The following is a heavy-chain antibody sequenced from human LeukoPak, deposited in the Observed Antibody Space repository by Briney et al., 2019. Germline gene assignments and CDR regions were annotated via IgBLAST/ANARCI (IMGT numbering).Heavy chain of an antibody. Sequence: ASVKVSCKASGYTFIGYYMHWVRQAPGQGLEWMGWINPNSGGTNYVQKFQARVTMTTDTSISTAYMELSRLTSDDTAVYYCAKGVPLGGAVAGRFGSWGQGALVTVSS. CDR1: GYTFIGYY. CDR2: INPNSGGT. D-gene: IGHD6-19*01. J-gene: IGHJ4*02. CDR3: AKGVPLGGAVAGRFGS. V-gene: IGHV1-2*02.